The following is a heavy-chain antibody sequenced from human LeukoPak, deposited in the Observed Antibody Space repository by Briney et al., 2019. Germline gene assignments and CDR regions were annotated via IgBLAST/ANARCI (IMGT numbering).Heavy chain of an antibody. CDR1: GFTFSSYS. CDR2: ISSSSSYI. V-gene: IGHV3-21*01. Sequence: TGGSLRLSCAASGFTFSSYSMNWVRQAPGKGLEWVSSISSSSSYIYYADSVKGRFTISRDNAKNSLYLQMNSLRAEDTAVYYCAKDFSVYYYDSRVLDYWGQGTLVTVSS. J-gene: IGHJ4*02. D-gene: IGHD3-22*01. CDR3: AKDFSVYYYDSRVLDY.